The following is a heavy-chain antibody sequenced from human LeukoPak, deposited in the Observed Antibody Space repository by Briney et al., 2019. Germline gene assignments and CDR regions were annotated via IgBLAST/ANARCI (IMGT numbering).Heavy chain of an antibody. J-gene: IGHJ4*02. Sequence: GRSLRLSCAASGFTFSSYGMHWVRQAPGKGLEWVAVISYDGGNKYYADSVKGRFTISRDNSKNTLYLQMNSLRAEDTAVYYCAKIDGVDSSSLDYWGQGTLVTVSS. D-gene: IGHD6-6*01. CDR3: AKIDGVDSSSLDY. V-gene: IGHV3-30*18. CDR2: ISYDGGNK. CDR1: GFTFSSYG.